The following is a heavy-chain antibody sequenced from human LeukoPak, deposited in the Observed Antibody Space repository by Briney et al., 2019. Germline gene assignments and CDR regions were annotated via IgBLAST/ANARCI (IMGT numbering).Heavy chain of an antibody. D-gene: IGHD3-16*01. V-gene: IGHV1-24*01. CDR3: ARLPTRGKENVVFDP. Sequence: AASVKVSCKAPGYTLSRLSIHWVRQPSGKGLEWMGAFDPEDGETIYAQEFQGRATMTADTSADTAYMELSSLTSDDTAVYYCARLPTRGKENVVFDPWGQGTLVTVSS. CDR1: GYTLSRLS. J-gene: IGHJ5*02. CDR2: FDPEDGET.